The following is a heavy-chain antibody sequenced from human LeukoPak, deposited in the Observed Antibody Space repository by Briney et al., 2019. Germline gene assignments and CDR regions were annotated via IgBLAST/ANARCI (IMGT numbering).Heavy chain of an antibody. CDR2: ISYDGSNK. CDR3: VKPDWAAAGGIPKFFDY. V-gene: IGHV3-30*04. Sequence: GGSLRLSCAASGFTFSSYVMHWVRQAPGKGLEWVAVISYDGSNKYYADSVKGRFTISRDNSKNTLYLQMNSLRAEDTAVYYCVKPDWAAAGGIPKFFDYWGQGTLVTVSS. CDR1: GFTFSSYV. D-gene: IGHD6-13*01. J-gene: IGHJ4*02.